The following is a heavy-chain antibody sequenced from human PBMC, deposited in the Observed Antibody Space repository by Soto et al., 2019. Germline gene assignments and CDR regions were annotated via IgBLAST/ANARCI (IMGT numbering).Heavy chain of an antibody. Sequence: QAQLVESGGGVVQPGRSLRLSCAASGFTFSNYGMHWVRQAPGKGLEWVAVIWYDGSNKYYADSVKGRFTISRDNSKNTLYLQMNSLSAEDTAVYYCAREDYGDSHDYWGQGTLVTVSS. CDR1: GFTFSNYG. V-gene: IGHV3-33*01. J-gene: IGHJ4*02. CDR2: IWYDGSNK. D-gene: IGHD4-17*01. CDR3: AREDYGDSHDY.